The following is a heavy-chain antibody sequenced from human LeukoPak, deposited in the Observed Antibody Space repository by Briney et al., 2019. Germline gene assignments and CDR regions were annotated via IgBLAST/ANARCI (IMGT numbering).Heavy chain of an antibody. Sequence: SETLSLTCTVSGGSISSSSYYWGWIRQPPGKGLEWIGSIYYSGSTYYNPSLKSRVTISVDTSKNQFSLKLSSVTAADTVVYYCARASGHYYYYYMDVWGKGTTVTISS. J-gene: IGHJ6*03. CDR3: ARASGHYYYYYMDV. CDR2: IYYSGST. V-gene: IGHV4-39*07. CDR1: GGSISSSSYY.